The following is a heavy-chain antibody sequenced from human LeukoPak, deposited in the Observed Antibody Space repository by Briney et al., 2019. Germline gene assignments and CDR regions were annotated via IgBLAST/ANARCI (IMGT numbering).Heavy chain of an antibody. D-gene: IGHD6-19*01. CDR2: INSRGNTM. CDR1: GFKFSDYY. V-gene: IGHV3-11*01. CDR3: ATSALAVAGTDKFDY. Sequence: GGSLRLSCAASGFKFSDYYMSWIRQAPGKGLEWGSYINSRGNTMYYADSAKGRFTVSSDNAKNSLYLQMSSLRADDTAVYYCATSALAVAGTDKFDYWGQGTLVTVSS. J-gene: IGHJ4*02.